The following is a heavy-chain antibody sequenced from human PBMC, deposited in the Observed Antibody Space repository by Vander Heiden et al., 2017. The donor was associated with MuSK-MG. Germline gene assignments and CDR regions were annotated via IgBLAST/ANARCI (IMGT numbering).Heavy chain of an antibody. Sequence: QVQLVESGGGGVQPGRSLRPSCAASGLTLSSYGMHWVRQAPGKGLEWVAVIWYDGSNKYYADSVKGRFTISRDNSKNTLYLQMNSLRAEDTAVYYCARANPILAAAGTLDYWGQGTLVTVSS. CDR1: GLTLSSYG. J-gene: IGHJ4*02. CDR2: IWYDGSNK. D-gene: IGHD6-13*01. CDR3: ARANPILAAAGTLDY. V-gene: IGHV3-33*01.